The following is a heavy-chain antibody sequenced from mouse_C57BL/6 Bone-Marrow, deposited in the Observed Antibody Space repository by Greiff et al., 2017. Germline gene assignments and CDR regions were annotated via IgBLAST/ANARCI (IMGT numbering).Heavy chain of an antibody. V-gene: IGHV1-64*01. CDR2: IHPNSGST. D-gene: IGHD2-1*01. J-gene: IGHJ1*03. Sequence: QVQLQQPGAELVKPGASVKLSCKASGYTFTSYWMHWVKQRPGQGLEWIGMIHPNSGSTNYNEKFKSKATLTVDKSSSTAYMQLSSLTSEDYAVYYCARRGGNYVSCWYFDVWGTGTTVTVAS. CDR1: GYTFTSYW. CDR3: ARRGGNYVSCWYFDV.